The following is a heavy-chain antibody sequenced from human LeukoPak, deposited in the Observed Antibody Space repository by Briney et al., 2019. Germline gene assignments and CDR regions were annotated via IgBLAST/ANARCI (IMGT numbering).Heavy chain of an antibody. D-gene: IGHD6-13*01. CDR3: ARSVGSNWSYSFDY. J-gene: IGHJ4*02. Sequence: SETLSLTCTVSGGPISSFHWNWLRQSPGRGLEWIGYVYGGGVTNYNPSLRFRVTMSIDTSKNKFSLNLKSVTAEDTAVYYCARSVGSNWSYSFDYWGQGTLVTVSS. CDR2: VYGGGVT. CDR1: GGPISSFH. V-gene: IGHV4-59*01.